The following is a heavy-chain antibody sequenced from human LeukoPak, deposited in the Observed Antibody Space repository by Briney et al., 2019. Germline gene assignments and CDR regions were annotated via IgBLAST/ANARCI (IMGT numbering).Heavy chain of an antibody. CDR3: ARIGYSYGYYFDY. V-gene: IGHV4-61*02. J-gene: IGHJ4*02. D-gene: IGHD5-18*01. CDR1: GNSISSGDYY. Sequence: PSETLSLTCTVSGNSISSGDYYWSWIRQPAGKGLEWIGRIYTSGSTNYNPSLKSRVTISVDTSKNQFSLKLSSVTAADTAVYYCARIGYSYGYYFDYWGQGTLVTVSS. CDR2: IYTSGST.